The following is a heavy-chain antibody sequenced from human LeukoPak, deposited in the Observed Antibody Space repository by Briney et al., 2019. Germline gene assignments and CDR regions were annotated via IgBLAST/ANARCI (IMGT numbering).Heavy chain of an antibody. J-gene: IGHJ5*02. CDR1: GYTFTSYG. Sequence: ASVKVSCKASGYTFTSYGISWVRQAPGQGLEWMGWISAYNGNTNYAQKLQGRVTMATDTSTSTAYMELRSLRSDDTAVYYCARVAARQDWFDPWGQGTLVTVSS. D-gene: IGHD6-6*01. CDR3: ARVAARQDWFDP. V-gene: IGHV1-18*01. CDR2: ISAYNGNT.